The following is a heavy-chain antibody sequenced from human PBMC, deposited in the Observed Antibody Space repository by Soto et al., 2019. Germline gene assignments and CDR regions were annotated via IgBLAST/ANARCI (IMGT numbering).Heavy chain of an antibody. V-gene: IGHV4-34*01. J-gene: IGHJ6*02. Sequence: QVQLQQWGAGLLKPSETLSLTCAVYGGSFSGYYWSWIRQPPGKGLEWIGEINHSGSTNYNPSLKSRFTISVDTSKNQFSLKQSSVTAADTAVYYCARGPPIAAAGTLSYYYGMDVWGQGTTVTVSS. CDR1: GGSFSGYY. CDR3: ARGPPIAAAGTLSYYYGMDV. CDR2: INHSGST. D-gene: IGHD6-13*01.